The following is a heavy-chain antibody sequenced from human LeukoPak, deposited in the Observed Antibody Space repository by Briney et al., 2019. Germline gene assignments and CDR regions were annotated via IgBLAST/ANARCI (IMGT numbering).Heavy chain of an antibody. J-gene: IGHJ6*03. CDR1: GGTFSSYA. D-gene: IGHD6-6*01. Sequence: SVKVSCKASGGTFSSYAISWVRQAPGQGLEWMGGIFPIFGTANYAQKLQGRVTMTTDTSTSTAYMELRSLRSDDTAVYYCARDREYSSSSWDYYYYMDVWGKGTTVTVSS. CDR3: ARDREYSSSSWDYYYYMDV. CDR2: IFPIFGTA. V-gene: IGHV1-69*05.